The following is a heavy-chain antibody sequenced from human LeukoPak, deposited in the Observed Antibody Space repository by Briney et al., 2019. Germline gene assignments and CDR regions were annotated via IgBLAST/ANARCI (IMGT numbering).Heavy chain of an antibody. J-gene: IGHJ4*02. CDR3: ARAYGDPTGDY. V-gene: IGHV4-34*01. CDR1: GGSFSGYY. D-gene: IGHD4-17*01. Sequence: PSETLSLTCAVYGGSFSGYYWSWIRKPPGKGLEWIGEINHSGSTNYNPSLKSQVTISVDTSKNQLSLKLSSVTAADTAVYYCARAYGDPTGDYWGQGTLVTVSS. CDR2: INHSGST.